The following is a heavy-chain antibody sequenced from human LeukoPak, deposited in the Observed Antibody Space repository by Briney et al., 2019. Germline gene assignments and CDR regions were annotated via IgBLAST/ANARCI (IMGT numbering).Heavy chain of an antibody. CDR2: ISGSGGST. J-gene: IGHJ6*04. D-gene: IGHD2-2*01. CDR3: AKYGEHCSSTSCRPYYYYGMDV. Sequence: GGSLRLSCAASGFTFSSYAMSWVRQAPGKGLEWVSAISGSGGSTYYADSVKGRFTISRDNSKNTLYLQMNSLRAEDTAVYYCAKYGEHCSSTSCRPYYYYGMDVWGKGTTVTVSS. V-gene: IGHV3-23*01. CDR1: GFTFSSYA.